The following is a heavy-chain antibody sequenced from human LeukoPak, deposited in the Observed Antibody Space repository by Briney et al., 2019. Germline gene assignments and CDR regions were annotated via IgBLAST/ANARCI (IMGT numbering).Heavy chain of an antibody. D-gene: IGHD3-3*01. Sequence: GGSLRLSCAASGFTFNNYWMTWVRQGPGKGLEWVANIKPGGNEKYYVDSVKGRFTISRDNVKNSLYLQMNSLRAEDTAIYFCATFRFLGTWGQGTMVTVSP. V-gene: IGHV3-7*03. J-gene: IGHJ3*01. CDR2: IKPGGNEK. CDR3: ATFRFLGT. CDR1: GFTFNNYW.